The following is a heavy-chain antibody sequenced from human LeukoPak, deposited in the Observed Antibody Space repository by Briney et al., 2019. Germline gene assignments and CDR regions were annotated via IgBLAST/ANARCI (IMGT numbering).Heavy chain of an antibody. V-gene: IGHV1-8*01. Sequence: ASVKVSCKASEYTFTSYDINWVRQATGQGLEWMGWMNPNSGNTVYAQKFQGRVTMTRDTSISTAYMELSSLRSEDTAMYYYARKNYCSGGSCYSRGWFDPWGQGTLVTVSS. D-gene: IGHD2-15*01. J-gene: IGHJ5*02. CDR3: ARKNYCSGGSCYSRGWFDP. CDR2: MNPNSGNT. CDR1: EYTFTSYD.